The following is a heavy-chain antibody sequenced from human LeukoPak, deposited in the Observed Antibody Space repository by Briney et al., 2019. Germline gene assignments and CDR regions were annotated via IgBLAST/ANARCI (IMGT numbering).Heavy chain of an antibody. CDR2: IYYSGSA. V-gene: IGHV4-59*01. Sequence: SETLSLTCTVSGGSISSYQWSWIRPPPGKGLEGVGNIYYSGSANYNPSLQSRVIISVDTSKNQFSLNLSPVLAADTAVYYCARVRVDYSGNIIKYFFDYWGQGTLVTVSS. J-gene: IGHJ4*02. CDR3: ARVRVDYSGNIIKYFFDY. CDR1: GGSISSYQ. D-gene: IGHD4-23*01.